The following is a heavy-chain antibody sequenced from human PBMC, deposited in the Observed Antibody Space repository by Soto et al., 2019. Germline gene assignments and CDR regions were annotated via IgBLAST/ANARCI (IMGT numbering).Heavy chain of an antibody. J-gene: IGHJ4*02. CDR1: GYDFFKYN. D-gene: IGHD2-21*02. V-gene: IGHV1-46*01. CDR2: INPNGGYT. Sequence: QVQLVQSGAEVKKPGASVKVSCKTSGYDFFKYNMHWVRQAPGQGLEWMGVINPNGGYTRHAQKFQGRVIMTRDTSSKIVYLELSCLTSADTAMYYCTRADSDVVILPDVRPLFDLWGQGALVTVSS. CDR3: TRADSDVVILPDVRPLFDL.